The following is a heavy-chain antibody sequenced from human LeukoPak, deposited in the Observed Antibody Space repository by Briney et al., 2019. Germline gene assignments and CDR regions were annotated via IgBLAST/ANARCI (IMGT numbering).Heavy chain of an antibody. CDR1: GGSISSSSYY. V-gene: IGHV4-39*01. D-gene: IGHD6-13*01. Sequence: SEALSLTCTVSGGSISSSSYYWGWIRQPPGKGLEWIGSIYYSGSTHYNPSLKSRVTISVDTSKNQFSLKLSSVTAADTAVYYCARKWYSSSSWSTFTFDYWGQGTLVTVSS. CDR2: IYYSGST. J-gene: IGHJ4*02. CDR3: ARKWYSSSSWSTFTFDY.